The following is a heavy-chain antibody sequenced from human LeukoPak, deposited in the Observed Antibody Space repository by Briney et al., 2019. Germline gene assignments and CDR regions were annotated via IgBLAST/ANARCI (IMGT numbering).Heavy chain of an antibody. CDR3: ARLVGTFSTFDY. V-gene: IGHV4-30-4*01. CDR2: IYYSGNT. Sequence: SETLSLTCTASGGSISSGDYYWSWIRQPPGEGLEWIGYIYYSGNTYYNPSLKSRVTISVDTSKNQFSLKLSSVTAADTAVYYCARLVGTFSTFDYWGQGTLVTVSS. J-gene: IGHJ4*02. D-gene: IGHD1-26*01. CDR1: GGSISSGDYY.